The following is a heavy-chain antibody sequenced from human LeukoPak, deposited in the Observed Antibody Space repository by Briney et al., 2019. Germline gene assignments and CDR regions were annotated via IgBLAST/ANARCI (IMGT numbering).Heavy chain of an antibody. CDR1: GGSISSGGYS. D-gene: IGHD5-12*01. J-gene: IGHJ4*02. Sequence: PSETLSLTCAVPGGSISSGGYSWSRIRQPPGQGLGWIGYIYRSGSTYYNPSLKSRVTISVDRSKNQFSLKLSSVTAADTAVYYCAGAPTSGVATSFDYWGQGTLVTVSS. V-gene: IGHV4-30-2*01. CDR3: AGAPTSGVATSFDY. CDR2: IYRSGST.